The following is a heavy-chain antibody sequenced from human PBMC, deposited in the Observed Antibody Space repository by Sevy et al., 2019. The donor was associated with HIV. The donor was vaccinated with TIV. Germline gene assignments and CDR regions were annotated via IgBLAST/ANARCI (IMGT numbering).Heavy chain of an antibody. Sequence: GGSLRLFCAASGFTFSSYAMHWVRQAPGKGLEWVAVISYDGSNKYYADSVKGRFTISRDNSKNTLYLQMNSLRAEDTAVYYCARATAMAPIDAFDIWGQGTMVTVSS. D-gene: IGHD5-18*01. CDR3: ARATAMAPIDAFDI. J-gene: IGHJ3*02. CDR1: GFTFSSYA. V-gene: IGHV3-30*04. CDR2: ISYDGSNK.